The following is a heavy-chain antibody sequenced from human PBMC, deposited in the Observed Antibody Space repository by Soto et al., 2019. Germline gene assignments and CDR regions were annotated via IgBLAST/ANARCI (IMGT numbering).Heavy chain of an antibody. D-gene: IGHD3-10*01. V-gene: IGHV3-33*01. CDR3: ARGGSGSYYLDY. J-gene: IGHJ4*02. CDR1: GFTFSTYG. CDR2: IWSNGINK. Sequence: QVQLVESGGGVVQPGRSLRLSCAASGFTFSTYGMHWVRQAPGKGLEWVAVIWSNGINKYYADTVKGRFSISRDNSKNTLFLQMDSLRAEDTAVYYCARGGSGSYYLDYWGQGTLSSSPQ.